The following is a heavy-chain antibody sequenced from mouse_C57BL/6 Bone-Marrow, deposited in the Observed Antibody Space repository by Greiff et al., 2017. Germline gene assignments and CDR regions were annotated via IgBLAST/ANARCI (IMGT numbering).Heavy chain of an antibody. CDR2: IDPSDSYT. J-gene: IGHJ2*01. Sequence: QVQLQQSGAELVMPGASVKLSCKASGYTFTSYWMHWVKQRPGQGLEWIGEIDPSDSYTNYNQKFKGKSTLTVDKSSSTAYMQLSSLTSEDSAVYYCARRTGNFYFDYWGQGTTLTVSS. D-gene: IGHD2-1*01. CDR1: GYTFTSYW. CDR3: ARRTGNFYFDY. V-gene: IGHV1-69*01.